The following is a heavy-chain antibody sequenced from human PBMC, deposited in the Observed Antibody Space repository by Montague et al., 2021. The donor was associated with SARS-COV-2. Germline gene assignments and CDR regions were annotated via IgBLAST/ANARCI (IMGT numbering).Heavy chain of an antibody. CDR2: INHSGST. CDR3: ARARQDVVVPALGIGAYYYYYYMDV. D-gene: IGHD2-2*01. CDR1: GGSFSGYY. J-gene: IGHJ6*03. V-gene: IGHV4-34*01. Sequence: SETLSLTCAVYGGSFSGYYWSWIRQSPGKGLEWIGEINHSGSTNXNPSLKSRVTISVDTSKNQFSLKLSSVTAADTAVYYCARARQDVVVPALGIGAYYYYYYMDVWGKGTTVTVSS.